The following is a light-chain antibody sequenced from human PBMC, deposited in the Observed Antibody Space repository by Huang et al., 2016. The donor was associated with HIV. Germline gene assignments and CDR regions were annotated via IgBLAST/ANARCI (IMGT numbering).Light chain of an antibody. CDR3: QQSYSALSS. CDR2: SAS. J-gene: IGKJ5*01. Sequence: IQMTQSPTSLSASVGDRVSIVCRASQSISTYLNWYQQKPGKAPKLLISSASTLHSGVPSRFSDSGSGTEFTLTIRGLQLDDFATYYCQQSYSALSSFGPGTRL. V-gene: IGKV1-39*01. CDR1: QSISTY.